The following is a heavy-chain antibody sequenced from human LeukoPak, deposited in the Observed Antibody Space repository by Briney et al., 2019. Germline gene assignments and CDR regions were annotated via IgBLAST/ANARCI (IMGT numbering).Heavy chain of an antibody. V-gene: IGHV3-48*03. D-gene: IGHD6-19*01. CDR3: VLRGAVAAADF. J-gene: IGHJ4*02. CDR2: ISSSGSPI. Sequence: GGSLRLSCAASGFTFNSYWMSWVRQAPGKGLEWVSYISSSGSPIYYADSVEGRFTISRDNAKNSLYLQMNSLRAEDTAVYYCVLRGAVAAADFWGQGTLVTVSS. CDR1: GFTFNSYW.